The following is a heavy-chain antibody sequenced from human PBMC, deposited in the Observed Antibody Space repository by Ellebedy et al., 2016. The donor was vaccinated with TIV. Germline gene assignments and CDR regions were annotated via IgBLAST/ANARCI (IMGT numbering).Heavy chain of an antibody. D-gene: IGHD3-22*01. J-gene: IGHJ4*02. CDR2: ISGDGVNT. CDR3: AKGSSSGFNYDRVGFQY. Sequence: GGSLRLSCAASGFTFGSFAMHWVRQAPGKGLEWLSVISGDGVNTYSAASVKGRFTITRDNFKNTLFLQMNRLRAEDTAVYYCAKGSSSGFNYDRVGFQYWGQGTLVTVSS. CDR1: GFTFGSFA. V-gene: IGHV3-23*01.